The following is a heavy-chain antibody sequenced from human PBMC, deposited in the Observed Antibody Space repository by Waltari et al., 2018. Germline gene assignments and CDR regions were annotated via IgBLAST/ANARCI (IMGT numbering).Heavy chain of an antibody. J-gene: IGHJ6*02. Sequence: QVQLQESGPGLVKPSETLSLTCAVSGYSISSGYYWGWIRQPPGKGLEWIGSIYHSGSTYYNPSLKSRVTISVDTSKNQFSLKLSSVTAADTAVYYCAREKVRYYYGMDVWGQGTTVTVSS. CDR2: IYHSGST. CDR1: GYSISSGYY. D-gene: IGHD3-10*01. CDR3: AREKVRYYYGMDV. V-gene: IGHV4-38-2*02.